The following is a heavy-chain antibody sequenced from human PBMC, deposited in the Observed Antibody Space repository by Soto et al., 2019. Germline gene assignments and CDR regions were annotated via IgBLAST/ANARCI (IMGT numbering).Heavy chain of an antibody. D-gene: IGHD1-1*01. Sequence: QVQLQESGPGLVKPSETLSLTCTVSGGSISSYYWSWIRQPPGKGLEWIGYIYYSGSTNYNPSLKIPFPISVDTSKTPFSLTLSSVTAADTAVYYCARRYGYSFDYWGQGTLVTVSS. J-gene: IGHJ4*02. CDR2: IYYSGST. CDR1: GGSISSYY. CDR3: ARRYGYSFDY. V-gene: IGHV4-59*08.